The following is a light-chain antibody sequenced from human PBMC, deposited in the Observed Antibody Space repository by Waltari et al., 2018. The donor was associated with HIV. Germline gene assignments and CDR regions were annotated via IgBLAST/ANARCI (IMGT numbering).Light chain of an antibody. Sequence: EIVLTQSPAILSVSPGETATISCRARQSVKEFLAWYQRRPVQVPRLVVYDASKRAACVPDRFSGIGFGTDFTLTISGLEPEDVAFYYCQHRTTWPPTFGGGTRVEIE. CDR2: DAS. J-gene: IGKJ4*01. CDR1: QSVKEF. V-gene: IGKV3-11*01. CDR3: QHRTTWPPT.